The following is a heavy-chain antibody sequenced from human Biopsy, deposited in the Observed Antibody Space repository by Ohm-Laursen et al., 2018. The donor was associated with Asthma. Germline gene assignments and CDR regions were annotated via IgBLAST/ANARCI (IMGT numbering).Heavy chain of an antibody. CDR3: ARTFHFWSPYHAEHYQL. Sequence: GSLRLSCAASGFTFGDYCMSRVRQVPGRGLEWVANIKHDGSENNHVDSLKGRFTISRDNAKNSLYLQMNSLRAEDTAVYYCARTFHFWSPYHAEHYQLWGQGTLVTVSS. J-gene: IGHJ1*01. V-gene: IGHV3-7*01. CDR2: IKHDGSEN. D-gene: IGHD3-3*02. CDR1: GFTFGDYC.